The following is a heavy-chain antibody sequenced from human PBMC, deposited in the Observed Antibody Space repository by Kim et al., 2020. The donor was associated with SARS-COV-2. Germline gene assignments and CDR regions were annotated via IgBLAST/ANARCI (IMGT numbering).Heavy chain of an antibody. Sequence: GGSLRLSCAASGFTFDDYAMRWVRQAPGKGLEWVSLISWDGGSTYYADSVKGRFTISRDNSKNSLYLQMNSLRAEDTALYYCAKDSGFGELGTDENWFDPWGQGTLVTVSS. D-gene: IGHD3-10*01. V-gene: IGHV3-43D*03. CDR2: ISWDGGST. CDR1: GFTFDDYA. CDR3: AKDSGFGELGTDENWFDP. J-gene: IGHJ5*02.